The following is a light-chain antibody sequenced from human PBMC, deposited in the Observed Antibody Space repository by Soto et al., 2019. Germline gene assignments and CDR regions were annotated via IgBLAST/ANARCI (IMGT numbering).Light chain of an antibody. CDR1: QAINTY. CDR3: QPSYRTLLIT. Sequence: DIQMTQSPSFLSASVGDRVTISCRASQAINTYLNWYQQKPGKAPKLLIYGTSDLQNGVPSRFSGGGSGTDFTLTISSLQPEDFATYYCQPSYRTLLITFGQGTRLEV. V-gene: IGKV1-39*01. CDR2: GTS. J-gene: IGKJ5*01.